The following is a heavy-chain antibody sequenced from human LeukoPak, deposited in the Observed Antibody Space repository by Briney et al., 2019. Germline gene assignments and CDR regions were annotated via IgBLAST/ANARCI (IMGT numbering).Heavy chain of an antibody. CDR3: ARRYSPSFHYDYVWGSYRPDWFDP. Sequence: SETLSLTCAVYGGSFSGYYWSWIRQPPGKGLEWIGEINHSGSTNYNPSLKSRVTISVDTSKNQFSLKLSSVTAADTAVYYCARRYSPSFHYDYVWGSYRPDWFDPWGQGTLVTVSS. D-gene: IGHD3-16*02. CDR1: GGSFSGYY. J-gene: IGHJ5*02. V-gene: IGHV4-34*01. CDR2: INHSGST.